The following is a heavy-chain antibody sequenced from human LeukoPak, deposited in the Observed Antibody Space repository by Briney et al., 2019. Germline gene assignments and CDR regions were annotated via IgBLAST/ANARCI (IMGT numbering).Heavy chain of an antibody. CDR2: IIPIFGTA. D-gene: IGHD5-12*01. CDR3: ARGVIVATITNYFDY. V-gene: IGHV1-69*13. J-gene: IGHJ4*02. Sequence: GASVKVSCKASGYTFTSYGISWVRQAPGQGLEWMGGIIPIFGTANYAQKFQGRVTITADESTSTAYMELSSLRSEDTAVYYCARGVIVATITNYFDYWGQGTLVTVSS. CDR1: GYTFTSYG.